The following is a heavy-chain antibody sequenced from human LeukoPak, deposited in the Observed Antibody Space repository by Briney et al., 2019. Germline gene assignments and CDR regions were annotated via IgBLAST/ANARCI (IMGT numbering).Heavy chain of an antibody. CDR2: IYYSGST. D-gene: IGHD6-19*01. CDR1: GGSISSYY. J-gene: IGHJ3*02. CDR3: AREGEGIAVAWDAFDI. V-gene: IGHV4-59*01. Sequence: SSETLSLTCTVSGGSISSYYWSWIRQPPGKGLEWIGYIYYSGSTNYNPSLKSRVTISVDTSKNQFSLKLSSVTAADTAVYYCAREGEGIAVAWDAFDIWGQGTMVTVSS.